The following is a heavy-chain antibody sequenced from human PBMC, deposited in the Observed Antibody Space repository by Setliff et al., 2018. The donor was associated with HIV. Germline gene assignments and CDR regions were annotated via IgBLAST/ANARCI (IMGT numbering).Heavy chain of an antibody. J-gene: IGHJ4*02. D-gene: IGHD5-18*01. CDR3: ASLSGYSYGYGGYYFDY. CDR1: GGSISSRSYY. Sequence: KPSETLSLTCTVAGGSISSRSYYWGWIRQPPGKGLEWIGSIYYSGGTYYNPSLKSRCTISVDTSKNQFSLKLSSVTAADTAAYYCASLSGYSYGYGGYYFDYWGQGTLVTVSS. V-gene: IGHV4-39*01. CDR2: IYYSGGT.